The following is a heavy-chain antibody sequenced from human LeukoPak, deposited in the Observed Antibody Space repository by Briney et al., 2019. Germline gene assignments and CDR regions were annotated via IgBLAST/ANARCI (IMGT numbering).Heavy chain of an antibody. D-gene: IGHD5-24*01. CDR2: ISWKSGSV. CDR3: ARDERSIQFNF. V-gene: IGHV3-9*01. CDR1: GFTFDDYA. Sequence: GGSLRLSCAASGFTFDDYAIHWVRQAPGKGLEWVSGISWKSGSVGGADSVKGRFTISRDNSKNTMYLHMNSLGAEDTALYFCARDERSIQFNFWGQGTLVTVSS. J-gene: IGHJ4*02.